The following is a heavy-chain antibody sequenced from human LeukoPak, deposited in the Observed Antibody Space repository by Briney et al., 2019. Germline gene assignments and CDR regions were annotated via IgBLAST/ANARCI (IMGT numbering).Heavy chain of an antibody. Sequence: GGSLRLSCAASGFTVSNNYMTWVRQAPGKGQEWVSVIYSGGRTDYADSVKGRFTISRDNSKNTLYLQMNSLSAEDTAVYYCAGEGGLGYCSSTSCAFAYWGQGTLVTVSS. CDR3: AGEGGLGYCSSTSCAFAY. J-gene: IGHJ4*02. CDR1: GFTVSNNY. V-gene: IGHV3-53*01. D-gene: IGHD2-2*01. CDR2: IYSGGRT.